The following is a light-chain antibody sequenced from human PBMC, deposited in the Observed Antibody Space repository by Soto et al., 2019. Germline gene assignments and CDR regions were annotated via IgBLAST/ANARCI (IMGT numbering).Light chain of an antibody. J-gene: IGLJ1*01. V-gene: IGLV2-23*01. CDR1: SSEIGTYNL. CDR3: CSYAGSGTDNYV. Sequence: QSALTQPASVSGSPGQSITISCTGTSSEIGTYNLVSWYQHYPGKAPKLMIYEGIKRPSGVSNRFSGSKSGNTAFLTISGLQAEDEADYYCCSYAGSGTDNYVFGSGTQLTVL. CDR2: EGI.